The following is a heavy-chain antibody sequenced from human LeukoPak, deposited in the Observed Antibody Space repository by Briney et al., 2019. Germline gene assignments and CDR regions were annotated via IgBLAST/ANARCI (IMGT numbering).Heavy chain of an antibody. Sequence: GGSLRLPCAASGFTFSSYAMSWVRQAPGKGLEWVSAISGSGGSTYYADSVKGRFTISRDNSKNTLYLQMNRLRAEDTAVYYCAKYHGSFYDSSGYYLGWGQGTLVTVSS. J-gene: IGHJ4*02. CDR1: GFTFSSYA. V-gene: IGHV3-23*01. CDR3: AKYHGSFYDSSGYYLG. CDR2: ISGSGGST. D-gene: IGHD3-22*01.